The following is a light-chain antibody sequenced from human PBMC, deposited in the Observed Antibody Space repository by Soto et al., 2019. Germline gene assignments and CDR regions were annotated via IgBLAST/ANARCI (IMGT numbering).Light chain of an antibody. V-gene: IGLV2-14*01. CDR3: SSYPSSSTVV. J-gene: IGLJ2*01. CDR1: SSDVGGYNY. CDR2: DVS. Sequence: QSALTQPASVSGSPGQSITISCTGTSSDVGGYNYVSWYQQHPGKAPKLMIYDVSNRPSGVSNRFSGSKSGNTASLTISGLQAEYEADYYCSSYPSSSTVVFGGGTKLTVL.